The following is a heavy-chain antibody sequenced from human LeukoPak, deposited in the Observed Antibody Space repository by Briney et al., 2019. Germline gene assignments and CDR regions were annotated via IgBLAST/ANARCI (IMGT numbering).Heavy chain of an antibody. CDR3: ARGFRGTADY. D-gene: IGHD1-1*01. J-gene: IGHJ4*02. Sequence: SETLSLTCTVSGGSFSSGGYYWIWIRQHPGKGLEWTGYIYQSGSTYYNPPLKSRVTISVDTSKNQFSLKLSSVTAADTAVYYCARGFRGTADYWGQGTLVTVSS. CDR1: GGSFSSGGYY. V-gene: IGHV4-31*03. CDR2: IYQSGST.